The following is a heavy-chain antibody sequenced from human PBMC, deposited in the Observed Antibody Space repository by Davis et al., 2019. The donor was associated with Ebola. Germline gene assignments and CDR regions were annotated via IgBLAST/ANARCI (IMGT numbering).Heavy chain of an antibody. J-gene: IGHJ6*02. CDR3: ARGGGRVQGAITHYYYGMDV. CDR2: INPNSGGT. V-gene: IGHV1-2*04. Sequence: ASVKVSCKASGYTFTGYYMHWVRQAPGQGLEWMGWINPNSGGTNYAQKFQGWVTMTRDTSIRTAYMELSSLRSEDTAVYYCARGGGRVQGAITHYYYGMDVWGQGTTVTVSS. CDR1: GYTFTGYY. D-gene: IGHD3-10*01.